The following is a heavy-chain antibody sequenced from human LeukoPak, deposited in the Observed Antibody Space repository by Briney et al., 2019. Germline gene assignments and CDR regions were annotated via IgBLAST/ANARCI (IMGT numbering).Heavy chain of an antibody. D-gene: IGHD5-18*01. CDR3: VKDQRSSYGYG. J-gene: IGHJ4*02. CDR1: GFTFSSYA. Sequence: GGSLRLSCSASGFTFSSYAMHWVRQAPGKGLEYVSAISSNGGSTYYTDSVKGRFTISRDNSKNTLYLQMSSLRAEDTAVYYCVKDQRSSYGYGWGQGTLVTVSS. CDR2: ISSNGGST. V-gene: IGHV3-64D*06.